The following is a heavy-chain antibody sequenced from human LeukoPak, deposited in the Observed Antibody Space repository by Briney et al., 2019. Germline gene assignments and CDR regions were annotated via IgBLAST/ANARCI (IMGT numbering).Heavy chain of an antibody. Sequence: GGSLRLSCAASGFTFTSYAMNWVRQAPGKGLEWVSAISGTGGSTYYFVKGRFTISRDNSKDTLYLQMNSLRAEDTAVYYCAKGYCSSTSCKESFFDYWGQGTLVTVSS. CDR3: AKGYCSSTSCKESFFDY. CDR1: GFTFTSYA. V-gene: IGHV3-23*01. J-gene: IGHJ4*02. CDR2: ISGTGGST. D-gene: IGHD2-2*01.